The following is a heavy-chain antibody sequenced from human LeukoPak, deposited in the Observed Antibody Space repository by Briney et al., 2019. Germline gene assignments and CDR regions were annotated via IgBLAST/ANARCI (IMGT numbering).Heavy chain of an antibody. D-gene: IGHD3-10*01. CDR3: ARSLMVRGVLDY. CDR2: IYYSGST. Sequence: SETLSLTCTVSGGSISSGGYYWSWIRQHPGKGLEWIGYIYYSGSTYYNPSLKSRVTISVDTSKNQFSLKLSSVTAADTAVYYCARSLMVRGVLDYWGQGTLVTVSS. V-gene: IGHV4-31*03. J-gene: IGHJ4*02. CDR1: GGSISSGGYY.